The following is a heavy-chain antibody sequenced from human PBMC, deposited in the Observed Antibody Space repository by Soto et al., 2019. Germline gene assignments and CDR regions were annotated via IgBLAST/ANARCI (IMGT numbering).Heavy chain of an antibody. CDR2: ISPYNGRT. CDR3: GRCSTDRYEMEA. Sequence: ASVXVAFKSEFYRLSSDGISGLLQAPGQGPDCMGWISPYNGRTNYAQNVKGRVVMTTDISTNTVYLELRSLRSDDTAIYYCGRCSTDRYEMEAWGTGTKVTASS. V-gene: IGHV1-18*01. J-gene: IGHJ6*04. D-gene: IGHD2-2*01. CDR1: FYRLSSDG.